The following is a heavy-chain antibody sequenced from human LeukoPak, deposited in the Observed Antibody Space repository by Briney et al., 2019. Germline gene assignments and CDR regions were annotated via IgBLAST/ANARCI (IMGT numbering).Heavy chain of an antibody. V-gene: IGHV3-23*01. Sequence: LAGGSLRLSCAASGFTFNNYAMYWVRQAPGKGLEWVSGIFGSGGSAHYADSVKGRFTISRDNSKSTLFVYLQMNSLRTDDTAVYYCAGGGEAARSLHYWGQGTLVTVSS. D-gene: IGHD6-6*01. J-gene: IGHJ4*02. CDR1: GFTFNNYA. CDR3: AGGGEAARSLHY. CDR2: IFGSGGSA.